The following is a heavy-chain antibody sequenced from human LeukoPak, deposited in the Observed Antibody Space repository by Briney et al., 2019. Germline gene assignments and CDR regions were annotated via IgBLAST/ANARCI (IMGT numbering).Heavy chain of an antibody. CDR1: GGSFSGYY. Sequence: PSETLSLTCAVYGGSFSGYYWSWIRQPPGEGLEWIGEINHSGSTNYNPSLKSRVTISVDTSKNQFSLKLSSVTAADTAVYYCARVAWGSYRPFDYWGQGTLVTVSS. CDR3: ARVAWGSYRPFDY. J-gene: IGHJ4*02. V-gene: IGHV4-34*01. D-gene: IGHD3-16*02. CDR2: INHSGST.